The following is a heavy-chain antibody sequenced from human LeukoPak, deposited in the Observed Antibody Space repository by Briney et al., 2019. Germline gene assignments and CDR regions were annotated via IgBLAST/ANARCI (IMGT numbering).Heavy chain of an antibody. Sequence: ASVKVSCKASGYTFTSYDINWVRQATGQGLEWMGWMNPNSGNTGYAQKFQGRVTMTRNTSISTAYMELSSLRSEDTAVYYCARGPIYYDFRSGLINYYYYYMDVWGKGTTVTVSS. CDR3: ARGPIYYDFRSGLINYYYYYMDV. CDR2: MNPNSGNT. CDR1: GYTFTSYD. J-gene: IGHJ6*03. D-gene: IGHD3-3*01. V-gene: IGHV1-8*01.